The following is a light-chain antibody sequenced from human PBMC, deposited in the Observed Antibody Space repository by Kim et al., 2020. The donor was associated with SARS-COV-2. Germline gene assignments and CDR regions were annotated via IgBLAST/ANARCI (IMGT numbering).Light chain of an antibody. Sequence: TATLTCIGNTNNVGNQGAAWLQQHQGHPPKLLSYRNNDRPSGVSERFSASRSGDTASLTITGLQPEDEADYFCSAWDNTLSAWVFGGGTQLTVL. J-gene: IGLJ3*02. V-gene: IGLV10-54*01. CDR1: TNNVGNQG. CDR2: RNN. CDR3: SAWDNTLSAWV.